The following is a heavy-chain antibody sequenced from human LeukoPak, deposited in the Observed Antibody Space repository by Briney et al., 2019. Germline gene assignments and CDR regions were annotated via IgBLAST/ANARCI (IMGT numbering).Heavy chain of an antibody. CDR3: ATPTGSNPGGFDN. V-gene: IGHV3-23*01. Sequence: GGSLTLSCPASGFTFTTYAISGLRQAPGRGLEWVSSISASHETTYSADSVKGRFTISRDNSRNTLYLQMDSLTVEDTAIYYCATPTGSNPGGFDNWGQGTQVTVS. J-gene: IGHJ4*02. D-gene: IGHD1-26*01. CDR1: GFTFTTYA. CDR2: ISASHETT.